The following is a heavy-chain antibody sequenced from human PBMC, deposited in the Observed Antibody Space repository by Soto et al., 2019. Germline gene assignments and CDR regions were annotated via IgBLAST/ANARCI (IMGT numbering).Heavy chain of an antibody. CDR2: IYYSGST. J-gene: IGHJ6*02. V-gene: IGHV4-59*01. Sequence: SETLSLNCTVSGGSISSYYWSWIRQPPGKGLEWIGYIYYSGSTNYNPSLKSRVTISVDTSKNQFSLKLSSVTAADTAVHYCARDGGHYDFWSGYYTREGMDVWGQGTTVTVSS. CDR3: ARDGGHYDFWSGYYTREGMDV. CDR1: GGSISSYY. D-gene: IGHD3-3*01.